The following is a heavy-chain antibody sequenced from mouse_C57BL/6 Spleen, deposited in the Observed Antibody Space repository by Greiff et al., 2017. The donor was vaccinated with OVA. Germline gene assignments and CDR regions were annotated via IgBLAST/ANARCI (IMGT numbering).Heavy chain of an antibody. V-gene: IGHV1-55*01. J-gene: IGHJ2*01. CDR3: ARDTTARYFDY. D-gene: IGHD1-2*01. CDR1: GYTFTSYW. CDR2: IYPGSGST. Sequence: QVQLKQPGAELVKPGASVKMSCKASGYTFTSYWITWVKQRPGKGLEWIGDIYPGSGSTNYNEKFKRKATLTVDTSSSTAYMQLSSLTSEDSAVYYCARDTTARYFDYWGQGTTLTVSS.